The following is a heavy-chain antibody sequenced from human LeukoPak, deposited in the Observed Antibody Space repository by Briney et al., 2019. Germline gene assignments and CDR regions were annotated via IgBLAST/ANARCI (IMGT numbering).Heavy chain of an antibody. Sequence: ASVKVSCKASGGTFSSYTISWVRQAPGQGLEWMGRITPILGIANYAQKFQGRVTITADKSTSTAYMELSSLRSEDTAVYYCARLPAGDTAMVPYYYYGMDVWGQGTTVTVSS. J-gene: IGHJ6*02. CDR2: ITPILGIA. V-gene: IGHV1-69*02. D-gene: IGHD5-18*01. CDR3: ARLPAGDTAMVPYYYYGMDV. CDR1: GGTFSSYT.